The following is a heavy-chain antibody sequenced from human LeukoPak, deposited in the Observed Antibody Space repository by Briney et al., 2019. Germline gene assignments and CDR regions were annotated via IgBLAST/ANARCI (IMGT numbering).Heavy chain of an antibody. CDR1: GGSISSGDYY. CDR3: ARAGTDIVVAHDY. CDR2: IYYSGST. V-gene: IGHV4-30-4*08. J-gene: IGHJ4*02. Sequence: SQTLSLTCTVSGGSISSGDYYWSWIRQPPGKGLEWIGYIYYSGSTYYNPSLKSRVTISVDTSKNQFSLKLSSVTAADTAVYYCARAGTDIVVAHDYWGQGTLVTVSS. D-gene: IGHD2-2*01.